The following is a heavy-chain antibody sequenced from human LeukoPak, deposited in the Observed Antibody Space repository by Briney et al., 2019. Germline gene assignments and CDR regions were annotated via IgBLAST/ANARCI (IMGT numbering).Heavy chain of an antibody. CDR3: AREVTETPDAFDI. J-gene: IGHJ3*02. D-gene: IGHD2-21*02. CDR2: ITSSGDSK. V-gene: IGHV3-48*03. Sequence: GESLKISCAAAEFTFSSYEMSWVRQAPGKGLGWVSYITSSGDSKHYADSVKGRFTISRDNTKNSLYLQMNRLRAEDTAVYYCAREVTETPDAFDIWGQGTMVTVSS. CDR1: EFTFSSYE.